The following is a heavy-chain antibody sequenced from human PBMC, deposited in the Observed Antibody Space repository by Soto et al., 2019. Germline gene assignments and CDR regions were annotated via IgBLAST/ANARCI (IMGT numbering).Heavy chain of an antibody. V-gene: IGHV3-74*01. CDR2: ISPDGSVP. CDR3: TRGNYDDHQYFQY. Sequence: EVQLVESGGGLVQPGGSLRLSCAASGFTFRNSWMHWVRQAPGKGLVWVARISPDGSVPTYAESVKGRFTISRDNGKNTLYLQVNNLRVEETATYYCTRGNYDDHQYFQYWGQGTLVIVSS. J-gene: IGHJ1*01. D-gene: IGHD4-17*01. CDR1: GFTFRNSW.